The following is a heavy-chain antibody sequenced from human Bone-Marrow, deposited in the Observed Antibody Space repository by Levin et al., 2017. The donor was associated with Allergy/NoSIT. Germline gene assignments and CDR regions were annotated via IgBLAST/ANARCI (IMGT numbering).Heavy chain of an antibody. J-gene: IGHJ4*02. CDR3: ARGYSETYRSFDY. Sequence: KVSCKASGYNFANYWIGWVRQMPGKGLEWMGIVYPGDSEARYSPSFQGQVTVSADKSIATAYLQWNSLKASDTAIYFCARGYSETYRSFDYWGQGTLVTVSS. V-gene: IGHV5-51*01. CDR1: GYNFANYW. D-gene: IGHD3-10*01. CDR2: VYPGDSEA.